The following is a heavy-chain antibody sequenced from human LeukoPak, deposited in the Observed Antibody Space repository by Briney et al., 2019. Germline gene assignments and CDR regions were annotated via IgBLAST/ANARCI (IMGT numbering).Heavy chain of an antibody. CDR3: VSEVVAATLDY. D-gene: IGHD2-15*01. CDR1: GGSFSGYY. CDR2: INHSGST. V-gene: IGHV4-34*01. J-gene: IGHJ4*02. Sequence: SETLSLTCAVYGGSFSGYYWSWIRQPPGKGLEWIGEINHSGSTNYNPSLKSRVTISVDTSKNQFSLQLSSVTAADTAVYYCVSEVVAATLDYWGQGTMVTVSS.